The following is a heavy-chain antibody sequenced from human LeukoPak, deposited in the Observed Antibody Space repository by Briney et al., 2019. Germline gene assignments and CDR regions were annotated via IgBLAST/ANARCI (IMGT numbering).Heavy chain of an antibody. D-gene: IGHD3-22*01. CDR2: INHSGST. Sequence: PSETLSLTCAVYGGSFSGYYWSWIRQPPGKGLEWIGEINHSGSTNYRPSLKSRVTISVDTSKNQFSLKLSSVTAADTAVYYCARAALGCYYLFDYWGQGTLVTVSS. J-gene: IGHJ4*02. CDR1: GGSFSGYY. CDR3: ARAALGCYYLFDY. V-gene: IGHV4-34*01.